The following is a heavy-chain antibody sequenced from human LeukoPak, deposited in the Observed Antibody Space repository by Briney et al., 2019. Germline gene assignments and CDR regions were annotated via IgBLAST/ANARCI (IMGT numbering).Heavy chain of an antibody. Sequence: GGSLRLSCAASGFTLSSYAMCWVRQAPGKGLEWVSAISGSGDSTYYADSVKGRFTISRDNAKNSLYLQMNSLRDEDTAVYYCARDRRGLVYWGQGTLVTVSS. D-gene: IGHD3-10*01. V-gene: IGHV3-23*01. J-gene: IGHJ4*02. CDR3: ARDRRGLVY. CDR1: GFTLSSYA. CDR2: ISGSGDST.